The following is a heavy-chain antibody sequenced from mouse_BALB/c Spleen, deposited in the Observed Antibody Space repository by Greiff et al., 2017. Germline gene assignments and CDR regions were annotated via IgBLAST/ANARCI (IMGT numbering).Heavy chain of an antibody. CDR3: TRVSNWDVGY. J-gene: IGHJ2*01. D-gene: IGHD4-1*02. V-gene: IGHV1S22*01. CDR1: GYTFTSYW. Sequence: LKQPGSELVRPGASVKLSCKASGYTFTSYWMHWVKQRPGQGLEWIGNIYPGSGSTNYDEKFKSKATLTVDTSSSTAYMQLSSLTSEDSAVYYCTRVSNWDVGYWGQGTTLTVSS. CDR2: IYPGSGST.